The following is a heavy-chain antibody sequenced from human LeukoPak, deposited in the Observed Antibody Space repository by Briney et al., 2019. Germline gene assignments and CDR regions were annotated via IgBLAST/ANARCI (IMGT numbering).Heavy chain of an antibody. J-gene: IGHJ6*02. Sequence: ASVKVSCKASGYTFTGYYMHWVRQAPGQGLEWMGWINPNSGGTNYAQKFQGRVTMTRDTSISTAYMELSRLRSDDTAVYYCARPRTRVTPYYYYGMDVWGQGTTVTVSS. CDR3: ARPRTRVTPYYYYGMDV. CDR2: INPNSGGT. V-gene: IGHV1-2*02. D-gene: IGHD2-21*02. CDR1: GYTFTGYY.